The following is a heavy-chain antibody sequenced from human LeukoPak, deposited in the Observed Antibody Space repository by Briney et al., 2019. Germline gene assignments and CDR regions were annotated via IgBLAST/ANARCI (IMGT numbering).Heavy chain of an antibody. CDR1: GFTFSSCA. Sequence: GGSLRLSCAASGFTFSSCAMSWVRQAPGKGLKWVSAITGSGGNTYYADSAQGRFTISRDNSKNTLYLQMNSLRAEDTAVYYCAKGTYYYDSSGYYFIRYYYYYGMDVWGQGTTVTVSS. CDR3: AKGTYYYDSSGYYFIRYYYYYGMDV. D-gene: IGHD3-22*01. V-gene: IGHV3-23*01. J-gene: IGHJ6*02. CDR2: ITGSGGNT.